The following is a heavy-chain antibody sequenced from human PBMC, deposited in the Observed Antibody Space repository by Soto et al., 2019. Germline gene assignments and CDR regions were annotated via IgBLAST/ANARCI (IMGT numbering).Heavy chain of an antibody. V-gene: IGHV4-31*03. D-gene: IGHD2-15*01. CDR2: IYYSGST. CDR3: ARDRRVGWFDP. Sequence: SETLSLTCTVAGGSIRSGGYYWSWIRQHPGKGLEWIGYIYYSGSTYYNPSLKSRVTISVDTSKNQFSLKLSSVTAADTAVYYCARDRRVGWFDPWGQGTLVTVSS. J-gene: IGHJ5*02. CDR1: GGSIRSGGYY.